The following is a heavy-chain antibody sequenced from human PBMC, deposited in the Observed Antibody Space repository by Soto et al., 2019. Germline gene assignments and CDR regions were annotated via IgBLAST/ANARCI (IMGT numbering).Heavy chain of an antibody. J-gene: IGHJ5*02. V-gene: IGHV2-5*02. Sequence: QITLKESGPPLVRPTQTLTLTCTFSGFSLSTTGVGVGWIRQPPGKALEWLALIYWDDDKRYSPSLKSRLTSTQDTSKNEVILTMTNTDPVDTATYYCAQRLRGNSLGRGRANDFDPWGKGTLVTVSS. CDR1: GFSLSTTGVG. CDR3: AQRLRGNSLGRGRANDFDP. CDR2: IYWDDDK. D-gene: IGHD3-16*01.